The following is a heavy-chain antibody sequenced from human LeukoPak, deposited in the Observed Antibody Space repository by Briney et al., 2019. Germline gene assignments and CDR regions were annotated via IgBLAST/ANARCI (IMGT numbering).Heavy chain of an antibody. V-gene: IGHV3-48*04. CDR1: GFTFSSYG. D-gene: IGHD3-3*01. CDR3: ARVAYGTDFWSGYLEV. J-gene: IGHJ6*04. Sequence: PGGSLRLSCAASGFTFSSYGMHWVRQAPGKGLEWVSYISSSGSTIYYADSVKGRFTISRDNAKNSLYLQMNSLRAEDTAVYYCARVAYGTDFWSGYLEVWGKGTTVTVSS. CDR2: ISSSGSTI.